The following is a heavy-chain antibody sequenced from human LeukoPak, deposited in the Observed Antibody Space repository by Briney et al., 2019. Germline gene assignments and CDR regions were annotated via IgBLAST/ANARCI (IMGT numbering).Heavy chain of an antibody. J-gene: IGHJ3*02. Sequence: PSETLSLTCTANGDSITSRTYYWAWIRQPAGKGLERIGTIYYSGTTCYNPSLKSRVTISLDTSSNQLSLGLTSVIAMDTAIYYCARHRYYDSWVHTGAFDIWGHGTTVTVSS. CDR3: ARHRYYDSWVHTGAFDI. CDR1: GDSITSRTYY. V-gene: IGHV4-39*01. D-gene: IGHD3-3*01. CDR2: IYYSGTT.